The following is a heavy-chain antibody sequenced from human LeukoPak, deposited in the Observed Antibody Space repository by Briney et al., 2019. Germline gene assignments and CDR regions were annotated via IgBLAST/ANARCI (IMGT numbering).Heavy chain of an antibody. J-gene: IGHJ4*02. CDR3: AKGETSGSDYDFWSGYPNTYFDY. CDR1: GFTFSSYG. V-gene: IGHV3-33*06. CDR2: IWYDGSNI. D-gene: IGHD3-3*01. Sequence: GRSLRLSCAASGFTFSSYGMHWVRQAPGKGLEWVAVIWYDGSNIYYADSVKGRFTISRDNSKNTLYLQMNSLRAEDTAVYYCAKGETSGSDYDFWSGYPNTYFDYWGQGTLVTVSS.